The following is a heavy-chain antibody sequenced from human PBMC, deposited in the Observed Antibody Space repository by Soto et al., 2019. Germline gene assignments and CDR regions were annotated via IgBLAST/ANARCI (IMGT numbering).Heavy chain of an antibody. Sequence: GWSLRLSCVSSVFTFISYWMHWVRQVPGKGLVWVSRINGDGSTTNYADSVKGRFTISRDNAKNTLYLQMNTLRAEDTALYYCVKSSTGTYGLFDYWGQGTLVTVSS. D-gene: IGHD3-10*01. V-gene: IGHV3-74*01. CDR3: VKSSTGTYGLFDY. J-gene: IGHJ4*02. CDR1: VFTFISYW. CDR2: INGDGSTT.